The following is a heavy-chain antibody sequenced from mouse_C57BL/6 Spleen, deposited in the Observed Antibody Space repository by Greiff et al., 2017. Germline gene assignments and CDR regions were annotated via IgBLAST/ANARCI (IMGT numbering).Heavy chain of an antibody. CDR1: GYTFTSYT. Sequence: QVQLKESGAELARPGASVKMSCKASGYTFTSYTMHWVKQRPGQGLEWIGYINPSSGYTKYNQKFKDKATLTADKSSSTAYMQLSSLTSEDSAVYYCAIGREGNYAYYYAMDYWGQGTSVTVSS. J-gene: IGHJ4*01. V-gene: IGHV1-4*01. CDR2: INPSSGYT. CDR3: AIGREGNYAYYYAMDY. D-gene: IGHD2-1*01.